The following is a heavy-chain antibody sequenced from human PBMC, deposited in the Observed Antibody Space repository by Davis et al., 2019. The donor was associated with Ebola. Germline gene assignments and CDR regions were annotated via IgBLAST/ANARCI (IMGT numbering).Heavy chain of an antibody. CDR1: FFPFSSYA. CDR3: ARSHLRIAVAGFFDY. J-gene: IGHJ4*02. CDR2: ISGSGGST. D-gene: IGHD6-19*01. V-gene: IGHV3-23*01. Sequence: GESLKISCAASFFPFSSYAMSWVRQAPGQGLEWVSAISGSGGSTYYADSVKGRFTISRDNSKNTLYLQMNSLRAEDTAVYYCARSHLRIAVAGFFDYWGQGTLVTVSA.